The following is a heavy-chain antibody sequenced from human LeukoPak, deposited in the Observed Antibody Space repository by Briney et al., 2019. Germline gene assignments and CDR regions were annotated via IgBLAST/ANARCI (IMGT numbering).Heavy chain of an antibody. CDR2: IDWDDGK. Sequence: SGPALVKPTQTLTLTCTFSGFSLSTSGMCVSWIRRPPGKALEWLARIDWDDGKYYSTSLKTRVTISKDTSKNQVVLTMTNMDPVDTATYYCARTGSTSGYYQYYSDYWGQGTLVTVSS. J-gene: IGHJ4*02. CDR3: ARTGSTSGYYQYYSDY. V-gene: IGHV2-70*11. D-gene: IGHD3-22*01. CDR1: GFSLSTSGMC.